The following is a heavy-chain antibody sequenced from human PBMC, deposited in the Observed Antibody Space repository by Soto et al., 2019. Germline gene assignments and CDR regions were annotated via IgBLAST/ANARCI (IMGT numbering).Heavy chain of an antibody. J-gene: IGHJ4*02. CDR2: ISGSEDRT. D-gene: IGHD3-10*01. Sequence: LQSGGGVVQPGESLRLSCAASGFSLRDHALSWVRQAPGGGLEWVSGISGSEDRTNYADFVRGRFIISKDRAKNTLYLDMSGLRVDDTAVYFCGRTYTGGWGQGTLSPSLQ. CDR3: GRTYTGG. V-gene: IGHV3-23*01. CDR1: GFSLRDHA.